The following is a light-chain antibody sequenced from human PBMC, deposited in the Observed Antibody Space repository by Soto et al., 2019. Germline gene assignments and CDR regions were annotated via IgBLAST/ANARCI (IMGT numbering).Light chain of an antibody. CDR2: LRS. V-gene: IGKV2-28*01. Sequence: EIGMTQPRLSLPVTPGVPAAIACRSNQSGLHTNGYNYLDWYLQKPGQSPQLLFYLRSNRASGVPDRFRGSGSGTDFTLKISRVEAGDVGVYYCMQSLQIPLAFGGGIKVDIK. J-gene: IGKJ4*01. CDR1: QSGLHTNGYNY. CDR3: MQSLQIPLA.